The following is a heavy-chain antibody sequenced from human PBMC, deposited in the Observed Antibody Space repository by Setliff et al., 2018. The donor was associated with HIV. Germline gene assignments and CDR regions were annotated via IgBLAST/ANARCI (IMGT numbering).Heavy chain of an antibody. CDR1: GFSISSRYY. J-gene: IGHJ4*02. Sequence: SETLSLTCAVSGFSISSRYYWGWIRQPPGKGLEWIGSIYHSGSTYYNPSLKSRVTISVDTSKNQFSLKLSSVTAADTAVYYCARVINYYDSSPFDYWGQGTLVTVSS. CDR3: ARVINYYDSSPFDY. V-gene: IGHV4-38-2*01. D-gene: IGHD3-22*01. CDR2: IYHSGST.